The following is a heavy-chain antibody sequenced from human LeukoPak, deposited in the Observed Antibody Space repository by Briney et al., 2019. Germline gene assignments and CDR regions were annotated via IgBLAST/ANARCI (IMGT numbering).Heavy chain of an antibody. Sequence: GGSLRLPCAASGLPVSSNYMSWARHAPGKALEWVSVIYSGGSTYYADSVKGGFTISRDNSKNTLYLQMNSLRAEDTAVYYCARGSFGIANYWGQGTLVTVSS. CDR1: GLPVSSNY. CDR3: ARGSFGIANY. D-gene: IGHD6-13*01. J-gene: IGHJ4*02. V-gene: IGHV3-53*01. CDR2: IYSGGST.